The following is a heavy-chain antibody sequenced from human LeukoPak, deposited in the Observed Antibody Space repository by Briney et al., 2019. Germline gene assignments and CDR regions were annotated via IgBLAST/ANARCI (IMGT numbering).Heavy chain of an antibody. D-gene: IGHD5-18*01. Sequence: PGGSLRLSCAASGFTFSTYGMHWVRQAPGKGLEWVAVISYDGSNEYYADSVKGRFTISRDNSKNTLYLQMSSLKASDTAMYYCARHDESRIQLWFQFTNWFDPWGQGTLVTVSS. CDR2: ISYDGSNE. CDR3: ARHDESRIQLWFQFTNWFDP. CDR1: GFTFSTYG. V-gene: IGHV3-30*03. J-gene: IGHJ5*02.